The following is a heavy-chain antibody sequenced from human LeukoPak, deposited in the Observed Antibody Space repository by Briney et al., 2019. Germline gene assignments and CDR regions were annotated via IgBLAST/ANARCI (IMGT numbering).Heavy chain of an antibody. CDR1: GFTFSSYA. J-gene: IGHJ6*03. V-gene: IGHV3-30*01. CDR3: ARELSYYMDV. Sequence: TGGSLRLSCAASGFTFSSYAMHWVRQAPGKGLEWVAVISYDGSNKYYADSVKGRFTISRDNSKNTLYLQMNSLRAEDTAAYYCARELSYYMDVWGKGTTVTVSS. D-gene: IGHD4/OR15-4a*01. CDR2: ISYDGSNK.